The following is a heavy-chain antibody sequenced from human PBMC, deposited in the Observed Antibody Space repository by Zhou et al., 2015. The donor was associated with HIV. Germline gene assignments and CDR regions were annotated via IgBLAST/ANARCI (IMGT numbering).Heavy chain of an antibody. J-gene: IGHJ4*02. CDR3: ARGPYYGSGSARAFEPPDY. Sequence: QVQLVQSGAEVKKPGSSVKVSCKASGGTFSSYAISWVRQAPGQGLEWMGGIIPIFGTANYAQKFQGRVTITADESTSTAYMELSSLRSEDTAVYYCARGPYYGSGSARAFEPPDYWAREPWSPSPQ. V-gene: IGHV1-69*01. CDR1: GGTFSSYA. CDR2: IIPIFGTA. D-gene: IGHD3-10*01.